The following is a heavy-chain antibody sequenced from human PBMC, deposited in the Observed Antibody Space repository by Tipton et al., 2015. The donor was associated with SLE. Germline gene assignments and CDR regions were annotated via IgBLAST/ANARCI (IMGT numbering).Heavy chain of an antibody. V-gene: IGHV4-4*02. Sequence: GLMKPSGTLSLTCAVSGGSISSNDWWSWVRQPPGKGLEWIGEIYHTGSTNYNPSLESRVTISLDKSKNQFSLKLSSVTAADTAVYYCARGYRLLASRPRNYMAVWGKGTTVTISS. D-gene: IGHD3-3*02. CDR3: ARGYRLLASRPRNYMAV. CDR1: GGSISSNDW. J-gene: IGHJ6*03. CDR2: IYHTGST.